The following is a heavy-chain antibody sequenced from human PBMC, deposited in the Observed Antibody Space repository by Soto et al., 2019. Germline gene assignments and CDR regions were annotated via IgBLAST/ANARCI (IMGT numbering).Heavy chain of an antibody. CDR3: ARGGETNYFESSGLLDY. CDR1: GFNFSIYD. V-gene: IGHV3-13*01. D-gene: IGHD3-22*01. J-gene: IGHJ4*02. Sequence: EVQLVESGGGLVQPGGSLRLSCTASGFNFSIYDMHWVRQATGKGLEWVSIIGSGGDTYYPGSVKGRFTVSRENAKSYFYLQMDSLRAEDTAVYYCARGGETNYFESSGLLDYWGQGTLVTVSS. CDR2: IGSGGDT.